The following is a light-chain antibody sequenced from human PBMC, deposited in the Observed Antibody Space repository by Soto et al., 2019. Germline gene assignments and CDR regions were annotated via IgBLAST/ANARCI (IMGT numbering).Light chain of an antibody. CDR2: DAS. CDR3: QQRSSWPRT. J-gene: IGKJ2*02. Sequence: EIVLTQSRATLSLSPGERATLACRASQSVNSYLAWYQQKPGQAPRLLIYDASNRATGIPARFSASGSGTDFTLTISSLEPEDFAVYYCQQRSSWPRTFGQGTKVDIK. V-gene: IGKV3-11*01. CDR1: QSVNSY.